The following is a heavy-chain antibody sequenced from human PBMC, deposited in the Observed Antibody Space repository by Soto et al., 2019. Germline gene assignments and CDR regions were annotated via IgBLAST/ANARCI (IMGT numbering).Heavy chain of an antibody. D-gene: IGHD2-8*01. CDR2: ISGSGGSP. J-gene: IGHJ3*02. CDR3: AKEQTWSLTQAFEI. Sequence: EVQLLESGGGLVQPGGSLRLSCAASGFTFSFYAMNWVRQAPGKGLEWVSTISGSGGSPYYADSVKGRFTTSRDNSKTTLYLQMNSLRAEDTAVYYCAKEQTWSLTQAFEIWGQGTMVTVSS. CDR1: GFTFSFYA. V-gene: IGHV3-23*01.